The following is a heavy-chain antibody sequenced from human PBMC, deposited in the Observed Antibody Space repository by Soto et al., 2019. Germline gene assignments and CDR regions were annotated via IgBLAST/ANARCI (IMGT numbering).Heavy chain of an antibody. J-gene: IGHJ6*02. V-gene: IGHV1-69*13. CDR1: GGTFSSYG. Sequence: GASVKVSCKASGGTFSSYGMCWVRRAPGQGLEWMGGIIPIFGTVNYAQKFQGRVTITADGSTSTAYLELSSLRSEDTAIYFCARYCGGGSCSHYYYAMDVWGRGTTVTVSS. CDR2: IIPIFGTV. D-gene: IGHD2-15*01. CDR3: ARYCGGGSCSHYYYAMDV.